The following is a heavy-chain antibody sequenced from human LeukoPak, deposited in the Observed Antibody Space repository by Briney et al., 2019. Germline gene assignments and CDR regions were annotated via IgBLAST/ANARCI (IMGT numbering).Heavy chain of an antibody. CDR3: ARCSITIFGLFDY. CDR1: GCTFTIYA. CDR2: IIPILDIA. D-gene: IGHD3-10*02. J-gene: IGHJ4*02. V-gene: IGHV1-69*04. Sequence: GASVTVSFTASGCTFTIYAISWVRQAPGQGLEWMGRIIPILDIANYAQKFQGRVTITTDKSTSTAYMELNRQRSEDTAVYYCARCSITIFGLFDYWGQGTLVTVSS.